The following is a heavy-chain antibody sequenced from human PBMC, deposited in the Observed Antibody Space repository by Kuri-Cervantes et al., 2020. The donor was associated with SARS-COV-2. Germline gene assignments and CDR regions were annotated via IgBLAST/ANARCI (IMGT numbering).Heavy chain of an antibody. J-gene: IGHJ4*02. Sequence: ASVKVSCKASGYTFTSYGISWVRQAPGQGLEWMGWISAYNGNTNYAQKPQGRVTMTTDTSTSTAYMELRSLRSDDTAVYYCARDETTYYDFCSGYYASYWGQGTLVTVSS. CDR2: ISAYNGNT. CDR1: GYTFTSYG. CDR3: ARDETTYYDFCSGYYASY. V-gene: IGHV1-18*01. D-gene: IGHD3-3*01.